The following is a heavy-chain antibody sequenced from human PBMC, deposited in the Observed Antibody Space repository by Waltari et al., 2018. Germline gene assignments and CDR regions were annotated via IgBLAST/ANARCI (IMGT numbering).Heavy chain of an antibody. CDR1: GGSISSSSYY. J-gene: IGHJ4*02. Sequence: QLQLQESGPGLVKPSETLSLTCTVSGGSISSSSYYWGWIRQPPGKGLEWIGSIYYSGSTYYNPSLKSRVTISVDTSKNQFSLKLSSVTAADTAVYYCARVGSGAMADYWGQGTLVTVSS. D-gene: IGHD1-26*01. CDR3: ARVGSGAMADY. CDR2: IYYSGST. V-gene: IGHV4-39*07.